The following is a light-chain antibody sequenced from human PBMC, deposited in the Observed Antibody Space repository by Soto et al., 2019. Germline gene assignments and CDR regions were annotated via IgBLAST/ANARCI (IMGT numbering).Light chain of an antibody. CDR1: SGSIASGY. J-gene: IGLJ2*01. CDR2: EDN. V-gene: IGLV6-57*02. Sequence: NFMLTQPHSVSESPGKTVTISCTGSSGSIASGYVQWYQQRPGSAPTTLTYEDNQRPAGVPDRFSRSIDSSPNSASLTNSGLTPEGEAGYSCQSSYGNHMVFGVGTKVTDL. CDR3: QSSYGNHMV.